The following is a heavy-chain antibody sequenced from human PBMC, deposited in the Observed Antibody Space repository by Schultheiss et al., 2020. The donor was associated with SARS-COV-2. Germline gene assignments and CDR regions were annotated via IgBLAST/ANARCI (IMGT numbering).Heavy chain of an antibody. V-gene: IGHV4-34*01. J-gene: IGHJ4*02. Sequence: SETPSLTCAVYGGSFSGYYWSWIRQPPGKGLEWIGEINHSGSTNYNPSLKSRVTISVDTSKNQFSLKLSSVTAADTAVYYCASPDYGSGSYESNYWGQGTLVTVSS. D-gene: IGHD3-10*01. CDR2: INHSGST. CDR3: ASPDYGSGSYESNY. CDR1: GGSFSGYY.